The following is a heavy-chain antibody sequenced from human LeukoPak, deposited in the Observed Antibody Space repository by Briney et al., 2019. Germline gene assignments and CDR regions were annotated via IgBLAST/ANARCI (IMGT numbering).Heavy chain of an antibody. CDR3: ARDPVLGEMDAFDI. CDR2: ISSSSSTI. Sequence: GGSLRLSCAASGFTFSSYSMNWVRQAPGKGLEWVSYISSSSSTIYYADSVKGRFTISRDNAKTSLYLQMNSLRAEDTAEYYCARDPVLGEMDAFDIWGQGTMVTVSS. D-gene: IGHD5-24*01. J-gene: IGHJ3*02. CDR1: GFTFSSYS. V-gene: IGHV3-48*01.